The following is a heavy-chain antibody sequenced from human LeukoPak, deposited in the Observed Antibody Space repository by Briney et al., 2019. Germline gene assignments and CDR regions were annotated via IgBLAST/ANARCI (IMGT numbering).Heavy chain of an antibody. Sequence: SVKVSCKASGGTFSSYAISRVRQAPGQGLEWMGRIIPILGIANYAQKFQGRVTITADKSTSTAYMELSSLRSEDTAVYYCARDSCSSTSCPIDYWGQGTLVTVSS. CDR1: GGTFSSYA. CDR3: ARDSCSSTSCPIDY. D-gene: IGHD2-2*01. CDR2: IIPILGIA. J-gene: IGHJ4*02. V-gene: IGHV1-69*04.